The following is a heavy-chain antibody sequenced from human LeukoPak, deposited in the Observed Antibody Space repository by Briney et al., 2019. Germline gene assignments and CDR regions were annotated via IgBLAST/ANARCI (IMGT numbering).Heavy chain of an antibody. CDR2: ISSSGRYI. J-gene: IGHJ4*02. Sequence: PGGSLRLSCAASGFTFSSYSMNWVRQAPGKGLEWVSSISSSGRYIYYADSVKGRFTISRDNAKNSLYLQMNSLRAEDTAVYYCARDVGSSISRYHYRGQGTGVTVSS. CDR3: ARDVGSSISRYHY. D-gene: IGHD2-2*01. CDR1: GFTFSSYS. V-gene: IGHV3-21*01.